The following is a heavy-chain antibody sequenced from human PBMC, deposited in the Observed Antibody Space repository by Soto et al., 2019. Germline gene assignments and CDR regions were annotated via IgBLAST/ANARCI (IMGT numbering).Heavy chain of an antibody. J-gene: IGHJ4*02. V-gene: IGHV3-23*01. D-gene: IGHD2-15*01. CDR1: GFTFSNYA. CDR3: AKSPLGYCSGGSCYPPHYFDY. Sequence: EVQLLDSGGGLVQPGGSLRLSCAASGFTFSNYAMSWVRQAPGKGLEWVSGVGGSGDSTYYADSVKGRFTIYRDNPKDTPYLQMNSLRAEDTAVYYCAKSPLGYCSGGSCYPPHYFDYWGQGTLVTVSS. CDR2: VGGSGDST.